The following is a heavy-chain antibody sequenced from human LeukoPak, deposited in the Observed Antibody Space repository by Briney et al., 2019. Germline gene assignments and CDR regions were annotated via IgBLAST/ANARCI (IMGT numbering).Heavy chain of an antibody. CDR3: ASSRSNYYDSSGPQTFDY. V-gene: IGHV1-69*05. J-gene: IGHJ4*02. CDR2: IIPIFGTA. CDR1: GGTLSSYA. D-gene: IGHD3-22*01. Sequence: GSSVKVSCKASGGTLSSYAISWVRQAPGQGLEWMGGIIPIFGTANYAQKFQGRVTITTDESTSTAYMELSSLRSEDTAVYYCASSRSNYYDSSGPQTFDYWGQGTLVTVSS.